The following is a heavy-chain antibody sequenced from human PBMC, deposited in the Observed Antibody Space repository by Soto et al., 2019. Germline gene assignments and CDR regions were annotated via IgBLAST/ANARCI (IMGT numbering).Heavy chain of an antibody. Sequence: GASVKVSCKASGYTFTGYYIHWLRQAPGQGLEWMGWINPNSGGINYAQKFQGWVTMTRDTSISTAYMELSRLRSDDTAVYYCARAPLGYCGGTTCFDLDYWGQGTLVTVS. J-gene: IGHJ4*02. V-gene: IGHV1-2*04. CDR3: ARAPLGYCGGTTCFDLDY. CDR2: INPNSGGI. D-gene: IGHD2-2*01. CDR1: GYTFTGYY.